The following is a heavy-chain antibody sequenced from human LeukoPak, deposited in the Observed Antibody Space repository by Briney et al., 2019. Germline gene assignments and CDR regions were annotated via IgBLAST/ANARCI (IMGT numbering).Heavy chain of an antibody. J-gene: IGHJ6*04. CDR1: GGSFSGYY. CDR2: IYYSGST. V-gene: IGHV4-34*01. CDR3: ARGSRLLWFGEHAMDV. D-gene: IGHD3-10*01. Sequence: SGTLSLTCAVYGGSFSGYYWSWIRQPPGKGLEWIGSIYYSGSTYYNPSLKSRVTISVDTSKNQFSLKLSSVTAADTAVYYCARGSRLLWFGEHAMDVWGKGTTVTISS.